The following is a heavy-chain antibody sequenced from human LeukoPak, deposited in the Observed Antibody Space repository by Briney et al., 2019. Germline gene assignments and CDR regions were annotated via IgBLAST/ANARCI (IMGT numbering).Heavy chain of an antibody. J-gene: IGHJ4*02. CDR2: MNPNSGNT. CDR3: ARGYGYDFWTGYYVWVY. Sequence: ASVKVSCKASGYTFTSYDINWVRQATGQVLEWMGWMNPNSGNTGYAQKFQGRVTMTRNTSISTAYMELSSLRSEDTAVYYCARGYGYDFWTGYYVWVYWGQGTLVTVSS. D-gene: IGHD3-3*01. CDR1: GYTFTSYD. V-gene: IGHV1-8*01.